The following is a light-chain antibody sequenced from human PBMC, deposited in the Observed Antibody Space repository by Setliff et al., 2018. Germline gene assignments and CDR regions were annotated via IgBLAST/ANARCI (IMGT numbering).Light chain of an antibody. J-gene: IGLJ1*01. CDR1: SSDVGYYDL. V-gene: IGLV2-23*02. CDR3: CSYAGSWFYV. CDR2: EVT. Sequence: QSALTQPASVSGSPGQSITISCTGTSSDVGYYDLVSWYQQYPGKAPKLVIYEVTKQPLGVSDRFSGSKSANTASLTISGLQAEDEADYYCCSYAGSWFYVFGTGTKVTVL.